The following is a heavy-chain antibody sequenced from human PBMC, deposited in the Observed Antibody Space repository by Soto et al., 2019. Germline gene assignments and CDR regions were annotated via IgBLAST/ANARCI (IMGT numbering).Heavy chain of an antibody. CDR2: ISSSGNTI. J-gene: IGHJ4*02. D-gene: IGHD3-22*01. Sequence: QVQLVESGGGLVKTSGSLRIACAASGFTFSDYYMSWVRQAPGKGLEWVSYISSSGNTIYYAASVKGRFTISRDNAKNSVYLQMNSFRAEDRVLYFCAKMSRLNYYGTVFSWGQGTLVTVSS. V-gene: IGHV3-11*01. CDR3: AKMSRLNYYGTVFS. CDR1: GFTFSDYY.